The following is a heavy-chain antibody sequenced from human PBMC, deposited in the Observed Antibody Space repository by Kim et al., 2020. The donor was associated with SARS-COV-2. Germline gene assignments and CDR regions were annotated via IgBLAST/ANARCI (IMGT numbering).Heavy chain of an antibody. J-gene: IGHJ4*02. D-gene: IGHD1-26*01. Sequence: GGSLRLSCAASGFSFSNFPMSWVRQAPGRGLEWVSAISASGGPTYYTPSVRGRLTVSRDNSENTLFLQMSSLGVDDTAVYYCPKEWEVGLSTMAYWGQG. CDR2: ISASGGPT. CDR3: PKEWEVGLSTMAY. CDR1: GFSFSNFP. V-gene: IGHV3-23*01.